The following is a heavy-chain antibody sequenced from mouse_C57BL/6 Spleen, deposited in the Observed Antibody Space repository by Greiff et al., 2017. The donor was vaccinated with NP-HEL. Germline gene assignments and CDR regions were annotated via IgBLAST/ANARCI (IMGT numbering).Heavy chain of an antibody. CDR3: ARLYYGNYDAMDY. D-gene: IGHD2-1*01. CDR1: GFTFSDYG. CDR2: ISSGSSTI. J-gene: IGHJ4*01. V-gene: IGHV5-17*01. Sequence: EVKVVESGGGLVKPGGSLKLSCAASGFTFSDYGMHWVRQAPEKGLEWVAYISSGSSTIYYADTVKGRFTISRDNAKNTLFLQMTSLRSEDTAMYYCARLYYGNYDAMDYWGQGTSVTVSS.